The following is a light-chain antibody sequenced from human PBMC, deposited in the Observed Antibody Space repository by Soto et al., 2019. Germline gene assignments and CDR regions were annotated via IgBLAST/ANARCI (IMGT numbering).Light chain of an antibody. CDR1: SSDVGGYNY. J-gene: IGLJ3*02. CDR2: DVS. CDR3: CSYTSSSTPGV. Sequence: QSVLTQPASVSGSPGQSITISCTGTSSDVGGYNYVSWYQQHPGKAPKLMIYDVSNRPSGVSTRFSGSKSGNTASLTISGLQAEDEADYYCCSYTSSSTPGVFGGGTKLTVL. V-gene: IGLV2-14*01.